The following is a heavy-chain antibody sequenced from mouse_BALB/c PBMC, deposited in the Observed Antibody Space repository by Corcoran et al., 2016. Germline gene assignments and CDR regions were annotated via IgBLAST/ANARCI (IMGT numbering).Heavy chain of an antibody. D-gene: IGHD2-2*01. CDR1: GFNIKDTY. CDR2: IDPANGNT. J-gene: IGHJ3*01. Sequence: EVQLQQSGAELVKPGASVKLSCTASGFNIKDTYMHWVKQRPEQGLEWIGRIDPANGNTKYDPKFQGKATITADTSSNTAYLQLSSLSSEDTAVYYCADRYGYDGGCAYCGQGTLVTVSA. CDR3: ADRYGYDGGCAY. V-gene: IGHV14-3*02.